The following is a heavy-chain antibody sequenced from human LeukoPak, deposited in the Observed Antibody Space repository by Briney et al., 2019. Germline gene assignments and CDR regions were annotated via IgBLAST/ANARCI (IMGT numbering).Heavy chain of an antibody. J-gene: IGHJ4*02. D-gene: IGHD3-9*01. CDR1: GGSISSYY. V-gene: IGHV4-59*01. CDR2: IYYSGST. CDR3: ARETPSYYDILTGIINPPGN. Sequence: SETLSLTCTVSGGSISSYYWSWIRQPPGKGLEWIGYIYYSGSTNYNPSLKSRVTISVDTSKNQFSLKLSSVTAADTAVYYGARETPSYYDILTGIINPPGNWGQGTLVTVSS.